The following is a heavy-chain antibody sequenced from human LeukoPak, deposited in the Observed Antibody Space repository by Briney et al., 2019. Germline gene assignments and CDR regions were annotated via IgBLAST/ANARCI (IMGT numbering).Heavy chain of an antibody. CDR1: GYTFTSYA. CDR3: ARGGGYYYDSSGYYLDY. Sequence: ASVKVSCKASGYTFTSYAISWVRQAPGQGLEWMGGIIPIFGTANYAQKFQGRVTITADESTSTAYMELSSLRSEDTAVYYCARGGGYYYDSSGYYLDYWGQGTLVTVSS. J-gene: IGHJ4*02. D-gene: IGHD3-22*01. V-gene: IGHV1-69*13. CDR2: IIPIFGTA.